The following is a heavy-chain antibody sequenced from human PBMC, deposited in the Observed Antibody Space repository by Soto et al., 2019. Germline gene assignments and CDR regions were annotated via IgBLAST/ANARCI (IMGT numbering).Heavy chain of an antibody. CDR3: AKDRGRGSPVSGGLDV. J-gene: IGHJ6*02. D-gene: IGHD3-10*01. V-gene: IGHV3-21*01. Sequence: PGGSLRLSCAASGFNFSNYALNWVRQAPGTGLEWVSFISSSSYTYYSDSVRGRFTISRDNAKNSLYLRMDSLRAEDTAVYYCAKDRGRGSPVSGGLDVWGQGTTVTVSS. CDR2: ISSSSYT. CDR1: GFNFSNYA.